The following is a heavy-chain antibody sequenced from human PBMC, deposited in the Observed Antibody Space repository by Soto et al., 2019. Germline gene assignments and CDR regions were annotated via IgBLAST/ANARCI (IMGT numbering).Heavy chain of an antibody. Sequence: LRLSCAASGFTFSSYAISWVRQAPGKGLEWVSAISGSGGSTYYADSVKGRFTISRDNSKNTLYLQMNSLRAEDTAVYYCAKGRVKTDIVVVVAATPGYYYGMDVWGQGTTVTVSS. CDR1: GFTFSSYA. CDR3: AKGRVKTDIVVVVAATPGYYYGMDV. V-gene: IGHV3-23*01. J-gene: IGHJ6*02. CDR2: ISGSGGST. D-gene: IGHD2-15*01.